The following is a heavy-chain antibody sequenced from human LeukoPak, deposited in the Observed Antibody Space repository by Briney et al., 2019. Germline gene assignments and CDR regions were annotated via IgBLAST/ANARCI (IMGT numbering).Heavy chain of an antibody. CDR3: ARGASTLRYFDWLLYDY. D-gene: IGHD3-9*01. Sequence: SETLSLTCAVYGGSFSGYYWSWIRQPPGKGLEWIGEINHSGGTNYNPSLKSRVTISVDTSKNQFSLKLSSVTAADTAVYYCARGASTLRYFDWLLYDYWGQGTLVTVSS. CDR2: INHSGGT. V-gene: IGHV4-34*01. J-gene: IGHJ4*02. CDR1: GGSFSGYY.